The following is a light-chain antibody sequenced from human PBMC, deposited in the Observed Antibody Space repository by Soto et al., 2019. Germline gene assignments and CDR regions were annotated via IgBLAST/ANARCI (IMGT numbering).Light chain of an antibody. V-gene: IGLV2-14*01. J-gene: IGLJ2*01. CDR2: DVR. CDR3: SSYTSSSTVI. CDR1: SVDIGGYNY. Sequence: QSALTQPASVSGSPGQSITISCTGTSVDIGGYNYISWYQQLPGKAPKFIIYDVRNRPSGVSNRFSGSRSGNTASLTISGLQAEDEADYYCSSYTSSSTVIFGGGTKLTVL.